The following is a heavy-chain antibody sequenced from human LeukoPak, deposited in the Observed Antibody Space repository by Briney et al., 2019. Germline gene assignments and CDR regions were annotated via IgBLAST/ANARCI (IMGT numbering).Heavy chain of an antibody. V-gene: IGHV3-30*18. Sequence: GGSLRLSCAASGFTFSSYGMHWVRQAPRKGLEWVAVISYDGSNKYYADSVKGRFTISRDNSKNTLYLQMNSLRAEDTAVYYCAKDGGPALEWLLEGYFQHWGQGTLVTVSS. CDR1: GFTFSSYG. J-gene: IGHJ1*01. CDR2: ISYDGSNK. D-gene: IGHD3-3*01. CDR3: AKDGGPALEWLLEGYFQH.